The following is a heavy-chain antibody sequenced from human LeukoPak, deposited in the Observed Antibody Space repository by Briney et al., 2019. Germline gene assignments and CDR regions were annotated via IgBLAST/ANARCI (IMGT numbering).Heavy chain of an antibody. D-gene: IGHD3-22*01. J-gene: IGHJ4*02. CDR3: ARLSTLYYYDSSGCYPSDY. V-gene: IGHV1-18*01. Sequence: GASVKVSCKASGYTFTSYGISWVRQAPGQGLEWMGWISTYNGNTDYAQKLQGRVTMTTDTSTSTAYMELRSLRSDDTAVYYCARLSTLYYYDSSGCYPSDYWGQGTLVAVSS. CDR1: GYTFTSYG. CDR2: ISTYNGNT.